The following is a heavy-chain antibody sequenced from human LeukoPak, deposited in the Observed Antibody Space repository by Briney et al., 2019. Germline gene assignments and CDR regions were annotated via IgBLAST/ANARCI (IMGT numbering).Heavy chain of an antibody. CDR3: AKESIAVAGTGYYFDY. CDR2: ISGSGGST. J-gene: IGHJ4*02. D-gene: IGHD6-19*01. V-gene: IGHV3-23*01. CDR1: GFTFSSYS. Sequence: GGSLRLSCAASGFTFSSYSVSWVRQAPGKGLEWVSAISGSGGSTYYADSVKGRFTISRDNSKNTLYLQMNSLRAEDTAVYYCAKESIAVAGTGYYFDYWGQGTLVTVSS.